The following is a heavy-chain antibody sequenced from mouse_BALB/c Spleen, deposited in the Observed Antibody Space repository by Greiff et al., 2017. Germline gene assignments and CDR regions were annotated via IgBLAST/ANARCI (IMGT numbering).Heavy chain of an antibody. CDR1: GYTFTDYA. D-gene: IGHD3-3*01. CDR2: ISTYYGDA. CDR3: ARRKGQAMDY. J-gene: IGHJ4*01. V-gene: IGHV1S137*01. Sequence: QVQLKESGAELVRPGVSVKISCKGSGYTFTDYAMHWVKQSHAKSLEWIGVISTYYGDASYNQKFKGKATMTVDKSSSTAYMELARLTSEDSAIYYCARRKGQAMDYWGQGTSVTVSS.